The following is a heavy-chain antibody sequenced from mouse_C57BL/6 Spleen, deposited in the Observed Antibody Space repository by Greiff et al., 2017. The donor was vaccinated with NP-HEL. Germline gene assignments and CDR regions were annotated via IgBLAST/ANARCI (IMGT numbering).Heavy chain of an antibody. CDR1: GFTFSDAW. Sequence: EVMLVESGGGLVQPGGSMKLSCAASGFTFSDAWMDWVRQSPEKGLEWVAEIRNKANNHATYYAESVKGRFTISRDDSKSSVYLQMNSLRAEDTGIYYCTRPLYDGYFHWYFDVWGTGTTVTVSS. CDR2: IRNKANNHAT. J-gene: IGHJ1*03. V-gene: IGHV6-6*01. D-gene: IGHD2-3*01. CDR3: TRPLYDGYFHWYFDV.